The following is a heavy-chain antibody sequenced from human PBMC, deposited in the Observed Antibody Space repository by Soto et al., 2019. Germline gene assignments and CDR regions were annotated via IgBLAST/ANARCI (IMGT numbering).Heavy chain of an antibody. V-gene: IGHV4-34*01. CDR1: GGSFSGYY. CDR3: ASREEWLLPNPFDY. D-gene: IGHD3-3*01. J-gene: IGHJ4*02. Sequence: SETLSLTCAVYGGSFSGYYWSWIRQPPGKGLEWIGEINHSGSTNYNPSLKSRVTISVDTSKNQFSLKLSSVTAADTAVYYCASREEWLLPNPFDYWGQGTLVTVSS. CDR2: INHSGST.